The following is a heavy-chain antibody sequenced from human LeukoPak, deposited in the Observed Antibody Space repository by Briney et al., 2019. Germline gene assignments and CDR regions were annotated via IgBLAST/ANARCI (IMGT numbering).Heavy chain of an antibody. CDR1: GYSFTSYW. J-gene: IGHJ4*02. CDR3: ARRVSVRGYSSSWVDY. CDR2: IYPGDSDT. D-gene: IGHD6-13*01. V-gene: IGHV5-51*01. Sequence: GESLKVSCKGSGYSFTSYWSGWVRQMPGKGLEWMGIIYPGDSDTRYSPSFQGQVTISADKSISTAYLQWSSLKASDTAMYYCARRVSVRGYSSSWVDYWGQGTLVTVSS.